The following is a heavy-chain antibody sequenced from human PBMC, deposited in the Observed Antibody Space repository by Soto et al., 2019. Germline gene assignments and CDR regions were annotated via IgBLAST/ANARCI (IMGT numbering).Heavy chain of an antibody. D-gene: IGHD2-2*01. CDR1: GYTFTSYG. V-gene: IGHV1-18*04. Sequence: QVQLVQSGPEVEKPGASVKVSCTASGYTFTSYGISWVRQAPGQGLEWMGWISGKTGKTNYAQKFQGRVTISTDTSTSTAYMELRSLRSDDTAVYYCARVPREIILVGMDVWGQGTTVTVSS. J-gene: IGHJ6*02. CDR2: ISGKTGKT. CDR3: ARVPREIILVGMDV.